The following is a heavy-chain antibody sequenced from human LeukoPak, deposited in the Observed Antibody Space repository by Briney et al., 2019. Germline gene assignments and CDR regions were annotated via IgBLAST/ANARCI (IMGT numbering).Heavy chain of an antibody. CDR1: GFTVSSNY. CDR2: IYSGGST. Sequence: PGGSLRLSCAASGFTVSSNYMSWVRQAPGKGLEWVSVIYSGGSTYYADSVTGRFTISRDNSKNTLYLQMNSLRAEDTAVYYCARDLWFGEWASGMDVWGQGTTVTVSS. D-gene: IGHD3-10*01. J-gene: IGHJ6*02. CDR3: ARDLWFGEWASGMDV. V-gene: IGHV3-66*01.